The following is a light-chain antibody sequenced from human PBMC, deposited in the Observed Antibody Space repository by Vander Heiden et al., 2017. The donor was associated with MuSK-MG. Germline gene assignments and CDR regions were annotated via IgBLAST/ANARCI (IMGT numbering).Light chain of an antibody. J-gene: IGKJ1*01. Sequence: DIQMTQSPSSLSASVGDRVTITCQASQDISNYLNWYQQKPGKAPKLLIYDASNLETGVPSRFSRSGSGTDFTFTISSLQPEDIATYYCQQDDNLPQTFGQGTKVEIK. CDR2: DAS. CDR3: QQDDNLPQT. V-gene: IGKV1-33*01. CDR1: QDISNY.